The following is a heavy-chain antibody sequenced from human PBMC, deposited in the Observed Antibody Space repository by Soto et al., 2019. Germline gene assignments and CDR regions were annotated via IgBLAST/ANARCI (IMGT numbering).Heavy chain of an antibody. CDR2: IYYSGRT. CDR3: ARDRSNSPDFFDY. D-gene: IGHD6-6*01. Sequence: SEPLCLTCSVSGGSVRSGSDYWSWIRQPPGKGLEWIGYIYYSGRTSYNPSLKSRVSISMDTSKNQFSLKLTSVSAADTAVYYCARDRSNSPDFFDYWGQGTLVTVSS. V-gene: IGHV4-30-4*08. J-gene: IGHJ4*02. CDR1: GGSVRSGSDY.